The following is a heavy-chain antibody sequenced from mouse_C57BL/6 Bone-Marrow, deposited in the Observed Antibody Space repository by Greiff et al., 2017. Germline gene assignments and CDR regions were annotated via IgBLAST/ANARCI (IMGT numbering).Heavy chain of an antibody. V-gene: IGHV1-63*01. CDR3: ARALLYYSKRGYDFDY. CDR2: IYPGGGYT. CDR1: GYTFTNYW. Sequence: QVQLKQSGAELVRPGTSVTMSCKASGYTFTNYWIGWAKQRPGHGLEWIGDIYPGGGYTNYTQKFKGKAPLPADQSSSTAYMQFSSLTSEDSTIYYCARALLYYSKRGYDFDYWGQGTTLTVSS. J-gene: IGHJ2*01. D-gene: IGHD2-5*01.